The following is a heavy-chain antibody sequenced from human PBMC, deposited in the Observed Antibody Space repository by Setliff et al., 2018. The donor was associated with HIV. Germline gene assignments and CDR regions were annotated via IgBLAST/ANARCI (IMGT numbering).Heavy chain of an antibody. Sequence: GESLKISCAASGFSFNNYWMTWVRQAPGKGLEWAADIKRDGSQKEYGDAVKGRFTITRDNAKNSLYLQMDNLRAEDTAVYYCATDPGDRLWGAFDIWGQGTMVTVSS. CDR1: GFSFNNYW. CDR2: IKRDGSQK. CDR3: ATDPGDRLWGAFDI. V-gene: IGHV3-7*03. J-gene: IGHJ3*02. D-gene: IGHD3-10*01.